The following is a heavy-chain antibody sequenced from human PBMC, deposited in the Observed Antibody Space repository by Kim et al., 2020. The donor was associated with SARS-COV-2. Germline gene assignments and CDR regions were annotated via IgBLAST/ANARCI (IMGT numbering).Heavy chain of an antibody. Sequence: SVKGRFTSPRDNSKNTLYLQMGSLRAEDMAVYYCARINQVSAAAGPYFDYWGQGTLVTVSS. J-gene: IGHJ4*02. D-gene: IGHD6-13*01. CDR3: ARINQVSAAAGPYFDY. V-gene: IGHV3-64*01.